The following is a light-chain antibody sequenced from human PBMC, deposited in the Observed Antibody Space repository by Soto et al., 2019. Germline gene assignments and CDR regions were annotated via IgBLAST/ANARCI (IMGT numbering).Light chain of an antibody. CDR1: QTVSSS. V-gene: IGKV3-20*01. CDR2: GAS. CDR3: QQYGGSPRT. Sequence: EIVLTQSPGTLSLSPGERATLSCRASQTVSSSLAWYQQKPGQAPRLLISGASSRAADIPDMFSGSGSGTDFTLTINRLEPEDFAVYYCQQYGGSPRTFGQGTKVEIK. J-gene: IGKJ1*01.